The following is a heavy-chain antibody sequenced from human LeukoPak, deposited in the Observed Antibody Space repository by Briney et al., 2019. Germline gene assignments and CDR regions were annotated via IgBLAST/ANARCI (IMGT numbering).Heavy chain of an antibody. V-gene: IGHV4-39*01. CDR1: GDSISSSSYY. CDR2: TFYSGGT. J-gene: IGHJ4*02. CDR3: VTQILLCHYF. Sequence: SETLSLTCTVSGDSISSSSYYWEWIRQPPGKGLEWIGSTFYSGGTYYNPSLKSRVTISVDMSKNQFSLKLRSVTAADTAVYYCVTQILLCHYFWGQGTLVTVSS. D-gene: IGHD2/OR15-2a*01.